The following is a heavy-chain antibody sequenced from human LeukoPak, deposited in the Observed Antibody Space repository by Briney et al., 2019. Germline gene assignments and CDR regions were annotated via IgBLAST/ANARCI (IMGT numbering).Heavy chain of an antibody. CDR1: GFTFSSYA. V-gene: IGHV3-30-3*01. CDR2: ISYDGSNK. CDR3: TRARGGYGDYYYGMDV. Sequence: PGGSLRLSCAASGFTFSSYAMHWVRQAPGKGLGWVAVISYDGSNKYYADSVKGRFTISRDNSKNTLYLQMNSLRAEDTAVYYCTRARGGYGDYYYGMDVWGQGTTVTVSS. J-gene: IGHJ6*02. D-gene: IGHD4-17*01.